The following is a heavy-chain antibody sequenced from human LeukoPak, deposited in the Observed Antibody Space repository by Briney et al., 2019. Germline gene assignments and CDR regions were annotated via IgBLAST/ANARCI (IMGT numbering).Heavy chain of an antibody. Sequence: SVKVSFKSSGGTFSSYAISWVRQAPGRGLEWMGRIIPIVGTANYAQKFQGRVTIIADKATSKAYLELSSLRSEDTAVYYCARGRSAVDRPAFDYWGQGTLVTVSS. V-gene: IGHV1-69*04. D-gene: IGHD2-15*01. CDR2: IIPIVGTA. CDR3: ARGRSAVDRPAFDY. CDR1: GGTFSSYA. J-gene: IGHJ4*02.